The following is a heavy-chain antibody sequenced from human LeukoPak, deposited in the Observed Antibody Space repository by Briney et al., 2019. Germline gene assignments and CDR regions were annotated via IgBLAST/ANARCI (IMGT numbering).Heavy chain of an antibody. J-gene: IGHJ5*02. CDR2: IYYSVKT. Sequence: SETLSLTCSVSGGSISSYYWTWIRQSPGKGLEWIGFIYYSVKTNYNPSLKSRATISVDTSKNQFSLKVRSVTAADTAVYYCARFSQGVFGWFDPWGQGTLVTVSS. V-gene: IGHV4-59*01. D-gene: IGHD6-13*01. CDR1: GGSISSYY. CDR3: ARFSQGVFGWFDP.